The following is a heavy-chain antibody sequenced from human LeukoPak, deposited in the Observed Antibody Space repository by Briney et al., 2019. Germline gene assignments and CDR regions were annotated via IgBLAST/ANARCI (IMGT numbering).Heavy chain of an antibody. V-gene: IGHV1-18*01. J-gene: IGHJ4*02. CDR1: GYTFTSYG. CDR2: ISAYNGNT. CDR3: ARDLHRITMVRGAPFDY. Sequence: ASVKVSCKASGYTFTSYGISWARQAPGQGLEWMGWISAYNGNTNYAQKLQGRVTMTTDTSTSTAYMELRSLRSDDTAVYYCARDLHRITMVRGAPFDYWGQGTLVTVSS. D-gene: IGHD3-10*01.